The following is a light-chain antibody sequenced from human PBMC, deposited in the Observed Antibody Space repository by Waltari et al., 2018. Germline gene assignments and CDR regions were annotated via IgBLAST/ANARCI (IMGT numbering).Light chain of an antibody. CDR3: SSYSSTTTRVI. V-gene: IGLV2-14*03. J-gene: IGLJ2*01. CDR1: STDIGGYFF. CDR2: GVS. Sequence: QSALTQPASVSGSPGQSITISCTGSSTDIGGYFFVSCYQQHPGTAPKLIIYGVSNPPSRVSARSSGSKSDNTASLTISGLQTEDEADYYCSSYSSTTTRVIFGGGTRLTVL.